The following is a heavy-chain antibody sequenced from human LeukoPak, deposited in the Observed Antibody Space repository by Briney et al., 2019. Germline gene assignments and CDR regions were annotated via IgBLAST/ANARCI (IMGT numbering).Heavy chain of an antibody. CDR2: INHSGST. Sequence: SETLSLTCAVYGGSLSGYYWSWIRQPPGKGLEWIGEINHSGSTNYNPSLKSRVTISVDTSKNQFSLKLSSVTAADTAVYYCARRLAAAARRGFDPWGQGTLVTVSS. D-gene: IGHD6-13*01. CDR3: ARRLAAAARRGFDP. J-gene: IGHJ5*02. CDR1: GGSLSGYY. V-gene: IGHV4-34*01.